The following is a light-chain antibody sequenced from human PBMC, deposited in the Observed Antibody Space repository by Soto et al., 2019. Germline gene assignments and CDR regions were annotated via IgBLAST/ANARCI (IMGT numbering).Light chain of an antibody. Sequence: EIVLTQSPGTLSLSPGERATLSCRASQSLVHNYLAWYQQRPGQSPRLLIYGASFRLTGVPDRFSGSGSGADFTLPISRLAPEVFAVFFCQRNIPPPLGTFGQGTKVDIK. CDR1: QSLVHNY. CDR2: GAS. J-gene: IGKJ1*01. CDR3: QRNIPPPLGT. V-gene: IGKV3-20*01.